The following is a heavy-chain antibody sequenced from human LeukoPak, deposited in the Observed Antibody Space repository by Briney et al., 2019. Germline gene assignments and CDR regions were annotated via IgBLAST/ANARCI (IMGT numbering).Heavy chain of an antibody. CDR1: GFTVTSHY. V-gene: IGHV3-53*01. CDR3: TTDMSADRVDY. D-gene: IGHD3-10*02. Sequence: GGSLRLSCVVSGFTVTSHYMNWVRQAPGRGLEWVSVIYSGGSTFYADSVKGRFTISRDKSKNTVYLQMNSLRDEDTAVYYCTTDMSADRVDYWGQGTLVTVSS. CDR2: IYSGGST. J-gene: IGHJ4*02.